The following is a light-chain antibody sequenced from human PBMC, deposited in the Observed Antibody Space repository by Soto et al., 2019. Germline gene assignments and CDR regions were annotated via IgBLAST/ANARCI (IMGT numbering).Light chain of an antibody. CDR3: SSYAGTNIVL. V-gene: IGLV2-8*01. CDR1: SNDVGSYNY. J-gene: IGLJ2*01. Sequence: QSALTQPPSASGSPGQSVTISCTGASNDVGSYNYVSWYQQHPGKAPKLMIYEVTKRPSGVPDRFSGSKSGNTASLTVSGLQTDDEADYYCSSYAGTNIVLFGGGTKLTVL. CDR2: EVT.